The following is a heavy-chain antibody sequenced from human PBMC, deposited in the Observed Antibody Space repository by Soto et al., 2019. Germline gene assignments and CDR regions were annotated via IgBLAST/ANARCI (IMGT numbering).Heavy chain of an antibody. CDR3: ARQVGRYSYGYVSYYYGMDV. V-gene: IGHV4-39*01. CDR1: GGSISSSSYY. Sequence: PSETLSLTCTVSGGSISSSSYYWGWIRQPPGKGLEWIGSIYYSGSTYYNPSLKSRVTISVDTSKNQFSLKLSSVTAADTAVYYCARQVGRYSYGYVSYYYGMDVWGQGTTVTVS. J-gene: IGHJ6*02. D-gene: IGHD5-18*01. CDR2: IYYSGST.